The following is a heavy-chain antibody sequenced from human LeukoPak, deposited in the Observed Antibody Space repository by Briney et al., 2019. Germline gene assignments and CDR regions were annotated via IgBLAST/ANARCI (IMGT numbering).Heavy chain of an antibody. J-gene: IGHJ1*01. CDR3: ARGHYYGSGSRAEYFQH. CDR1: GGSISSYY. Sequence: PSETLSLTCTVSGGSISSYYWSWIRQPPGKGLEWIGYIYYSGSTNYNPSLKSRVTISVDTSKNQFSLKLSSVTAADTAVYYCARGHYYGSGSRAEYFQHWGQGTLVTVSS. CDR2: IYYSGST. D-gene: IGHD3-10*01. V-gene: IGHV4-59*12.